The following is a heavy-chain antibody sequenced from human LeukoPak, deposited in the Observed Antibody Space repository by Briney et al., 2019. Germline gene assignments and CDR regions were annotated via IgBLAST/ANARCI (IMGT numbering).Heavy chain of an antibody. D-gene: IGHD5-18*01. CDR1: GFTFSSYA. V-gene: IGHV3-23*01. Sequence: GGSLRLSCAASGFTFSSYAMSWVRQAPGKGLEWGSAISGSGGSTYYADSVKGRFTISRDNSKNTLYLQMNSLRAEDTAVYYCARARTWIQLWFLDYWGQGTLVTVSS. CDR2: ISGSGGST. J-gene: IGHJ4*02. CDR3: ARARTWIQLWFLDY.